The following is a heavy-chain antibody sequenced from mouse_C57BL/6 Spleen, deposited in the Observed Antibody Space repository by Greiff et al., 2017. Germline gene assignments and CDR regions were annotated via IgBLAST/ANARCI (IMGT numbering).Heavy chain of an antibody. Sequence: VQLKESGGGLVKPGGSLKLSCAASGFTFSSYAMSWVRQTPEKRLEWVATISDGGSYTYYPDNVKGRFTISRDNAKNNLYLQMRHLKSEDTAMYYCAREGAYYGVDYWGQGTTLTVSS. J-gene: IGHJ2*01. D-gene: IGHD1-1*01. CDR1: GFTFSSYA. CDR2: ISDGGSYT. V-gene: IGHV5-4*01. CDR3: AREGAYYGVDY.